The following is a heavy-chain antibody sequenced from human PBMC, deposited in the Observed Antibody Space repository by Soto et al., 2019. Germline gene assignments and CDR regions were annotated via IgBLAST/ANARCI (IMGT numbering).Heavy chain of an antibody. CDR2: IIPIFGTA. CDR3: AGANYGGRTFYYVMDV. V-gene: IGHV1-69*13. D-gene: IGHD1-7*01. CDR1: GGTFSSYA. J-gene: IGHJ6*02. Sequence: ASVKVSCKASGGTFSSYAISWVRQAPGQGLEWMGGIIPIFGTANYAQKFQGRVTITADESTSTAYMELSSLRSEDTAVYYCAGANYGGRTFYYVMDVWGQGTTVTVSS.